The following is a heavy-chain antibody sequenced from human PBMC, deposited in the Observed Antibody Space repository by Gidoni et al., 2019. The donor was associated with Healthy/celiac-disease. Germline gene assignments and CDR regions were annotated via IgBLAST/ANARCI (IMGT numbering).Heavy chain of an antibody. D-gene: IGHD4-17*01. CDR2: IYYSGST. Sequence: QVQLQESGPGLVKPSQTLSLTCTVSGGSISSGGYYWSWIRQHPGKGLEWIGYIYYSGSTYYNPSLKSRVTISVDTFKNQFSLKLSSVTAADTAVYYCAREPLSTTVNPQSIWGQGTMVTVSS. J-gene: IGHJ3*02. CDR3: AREPLSTTVNPQSI. V-gene: IGHV4-31*03. CDR1: GGSISSGGYY.